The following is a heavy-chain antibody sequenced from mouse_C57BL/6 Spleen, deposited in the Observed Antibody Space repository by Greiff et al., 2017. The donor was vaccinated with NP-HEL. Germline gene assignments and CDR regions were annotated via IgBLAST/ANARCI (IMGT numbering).Heavy chain of an antibody. J-gene: IGHJ4*01. CDR3: ARDYYGSSASHAMDY. D-gene: IGHD1-1*01. V-gene: IGHV1-54*01. CDR2: INPGSGGT. Sequence: QVQLQQSGAELVRPGTSVKVSCKASGYAFTNYLIEWVKQRPGQGLEWIGVINPGSGGTNYNEKFKGKATLTADKSSSTAYMQLSSLTSEDSAVYFCARDYYGSSASHAMDYWGQGTSVTVSS. CDR1: GYAFTNYL.